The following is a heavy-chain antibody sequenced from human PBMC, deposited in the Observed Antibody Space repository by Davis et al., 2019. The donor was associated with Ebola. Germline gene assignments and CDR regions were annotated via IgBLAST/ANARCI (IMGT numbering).Heavy chain of an antibody. D-gene: IGHD4-17*01. V-gene: IGHV3-48*01. CDR3: ASHDYGDYAGPDY. J-gene: IGHJ4*02. Sequence: GESLKISCTASGFTFISFSLNWVRQTPGKGLEWLSYISSTGDTIYYADSVKGRFTISRDSAKNTLYLQMNSLRAEDTAVYYCASHDYGDYAGPDYWGQGTLVTVSS. CDR2: ISSTGDTI. CDR1: GFTFISFS.